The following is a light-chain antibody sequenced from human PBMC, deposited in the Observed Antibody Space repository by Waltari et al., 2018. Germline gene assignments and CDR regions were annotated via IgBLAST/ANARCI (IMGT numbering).Light chain of an antibody. V-gene: IGLV7-46*01. Sequence: QAVVTQEPSLTVSPGGTVPLTCGSSTGSVTTGHSPYWFQQKPGQAPRTLIYDTSNQHPWTPARFSGSLLGDKAALTRSGAQPEDEAEYYCLLSYSGARVFGAGTKVTVL. J-gene: IGLJ1*01. CDR2: DTS. CDR3: LLSYSGARV. CDR1: TGSVTTGHS.